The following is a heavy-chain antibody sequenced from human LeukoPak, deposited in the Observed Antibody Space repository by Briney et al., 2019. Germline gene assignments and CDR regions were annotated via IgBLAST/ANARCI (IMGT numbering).Heavy chain of an antibody. V-gene: IGHV3-21*01. Sequence: PGGSLRLSCAASGFTFSSYGMHWVRQAPGKGLEWVSSISSSSSYIYYADSVKGRFTISRDNAKDSLYLQMNSLRAEDTAVYYCAREMATTFDYWGQGTLVTVSS. CDR2: ISSSSSYI. J-gene: IGHJ4*02. D-gene: IGHD5-24*01. CDR1: GFTFSSYG. CDR3: AREMATTFDY.